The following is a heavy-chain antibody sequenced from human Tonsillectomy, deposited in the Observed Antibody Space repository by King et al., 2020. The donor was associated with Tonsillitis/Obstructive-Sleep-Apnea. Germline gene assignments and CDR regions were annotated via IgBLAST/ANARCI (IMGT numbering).Heavy chain of an antibody. CDR3: TRGWYCSGGSCHMRYDY. CDR2: IRSKAYGVTT. J-gene: IGHJ4*02. CDR1: GFTFGDYA. D-gene: IGHD2-15*01. V-gene: IGHV3-49*05. Sequence: VQLVESGGGLVKPGRSLRLSCTASGFTFGDYAMSWFRQAPGKGLEWVGFIRSKAYGVTTEYAASVKGRFTISRDDSKSIAYLQMNSLKTEDTAVYYCTRGWYCSGGSCHMRYDYWGQGTLVTVSS.